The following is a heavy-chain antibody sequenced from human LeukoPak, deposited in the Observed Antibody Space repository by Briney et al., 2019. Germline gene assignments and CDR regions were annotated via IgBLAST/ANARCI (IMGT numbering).Heavy chain of an antibody. D-gene: IGHD5-12*01. J-gene: IGHJ4*02. CDR2: IYYSGST. CDR1: GGSISSSSYY. Sequence: SETLSLTCTVSGGSISSSSYYWGWIRQPPGKGLEWIGSIYYSGSTYYNPSLKSRVTISVDTSKNQFSLKLSSVTAADTAVYYCARATRGYDYVPFDYWGQGTLVTVSS. CDR3: ARATRGYDYVPFDY. V-gene: IGHV4-39*07.